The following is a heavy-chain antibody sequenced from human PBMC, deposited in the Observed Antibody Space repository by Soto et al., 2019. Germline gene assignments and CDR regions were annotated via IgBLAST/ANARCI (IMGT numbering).Heavy chain of an antibody. D-gene: IGHD7-27*01. J-gene: IGHJ3*02. CDR3: AKDESGAADI. V-gene: IGHV4-4*07. Sequence: PSETLSLTCTVSGGSLTAYSWNWIRQPVGNGLEWIGRIDTSGKTNYIPSLKSRLTMSIDRFKNQFSLNLKFVTAADTDVYFCAKDESGAADIWGQGTMVT. CDR1: GGSLTAYS. CDR2: IDTSGKT.